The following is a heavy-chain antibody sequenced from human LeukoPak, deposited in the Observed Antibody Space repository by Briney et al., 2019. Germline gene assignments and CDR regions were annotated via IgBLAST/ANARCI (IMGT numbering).Heavy chain of an antibody. CDR3: ARQEVGGPTDY. Sequence: PSETLSLTCTVSGGSISSSSYYWGWIRQPPGKGLEWIGSIYYSGSTYYNPSLKSRVTISVDTSKNQFSLKLSSVTAADTAVYYCARQEVGGPTDYWGQGTLVTVSS. CDR1: GGSISSSSYY. CDR2: IYYSGST. V-gene: IGHV4-39*01. J-gene: IGHJ4*02. D-gene: IGHD2-15*01.